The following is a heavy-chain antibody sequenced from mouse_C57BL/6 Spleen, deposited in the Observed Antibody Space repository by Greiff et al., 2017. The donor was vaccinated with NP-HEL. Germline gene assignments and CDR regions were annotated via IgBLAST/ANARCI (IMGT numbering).Heavy chain of an antibody. V-gene: IGHV3-8*01. CDR2: ISYSGST. CDR1: GYSITSDY. J-gene: IGHJ4*01. D-gene: IGHD1-1*01. Sequence: EVHLVESGPGLAKPSQTLSLTCSVTGYSITSDYWNWIRKFPGNKLEYMGYISYSGSTSYNPSLKSRISITRDTSKNQYYLQLNSVTTEDTATYYCARSYYYGSSYVDYWGQGTSVTVSS. CDR3: ARSYYYGSSYVDY.